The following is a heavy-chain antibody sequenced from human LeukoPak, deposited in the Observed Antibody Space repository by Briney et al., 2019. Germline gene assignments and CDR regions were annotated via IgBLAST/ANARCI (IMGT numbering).Heavy chain of an antibody. D-gene: IGHD1-26*01. CDR2: FDPEDGET. Sequence: ASVKVSCKVSGYTLTELSMHWVRQAPGKGLEWMGGFDPEDGETIYAQKFQGRVTMTEDTSTDTAYMELSSLRSEDTAVYYCATDSPSGSYGYYYYGMDVWGQGTTVTVSS. CDR3: ATDSPSGSYGYYYYGMDV. J-gene: IGHJ6*02. CDR1: GYTLTELS. V-gene: IGHV1-24*01.